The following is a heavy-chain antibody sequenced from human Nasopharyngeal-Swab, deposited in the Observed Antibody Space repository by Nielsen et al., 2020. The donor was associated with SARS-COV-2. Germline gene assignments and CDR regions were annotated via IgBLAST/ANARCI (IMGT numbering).Heavy chain of an antibody. CDR1: GGSFSGYY. V-gene: IGHV4-34*01. CDR2: INHSGST. CDR3: ARKFYYYYYYMDV. Sequence: SETLSLTCAVYGGSFSGYYWSWIRQPPGEGLEWIGEINHSGSTNYNPSLKSRVTISVDTSKNQFSLKLSSVTAADTAVYYCARKFYYYYYYMDVWGKGTTVTVSS. J-gene: IGHJ6*03.